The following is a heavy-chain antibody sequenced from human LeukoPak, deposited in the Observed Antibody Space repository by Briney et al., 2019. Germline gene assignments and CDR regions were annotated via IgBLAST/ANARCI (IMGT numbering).Heavy chain of an antibody. CDR3: AREGDSSGWYFDY. D-gene: IGHD6-19*01. J-gene: IGHJ4*02. Sequence: PSVTLSLTCTVSGGSISSYYWSWIRQPPGKGLEWIGYIYYSESNNYNPSLKSRVTISVDTSKNQLSLKLSSVTAADTAVYYCAREGDSSGWYFDYWGQGTLVTVSS. CDR2: IYYSESN. V-gene: IGHV4-59*01. CDR1: GGSISSYY.